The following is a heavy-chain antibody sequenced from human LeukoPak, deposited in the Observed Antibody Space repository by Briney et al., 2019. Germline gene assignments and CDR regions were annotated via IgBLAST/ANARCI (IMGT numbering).Heavy chain of an antibody. CDR2: IYCSGST. CDR3: ARGGWSLDL. CDR1: GGSISSYY. D-gene: IGHD3-16*01. Sequence: SETLSLTCTVSGGSISSYYGSWIRQPPGKGLEWIGYIYCSGSTNYNPSLKSRVTMSVDPSKNQFFLKLTSVTAADTAVYYCARGGWSLDLWGRGTLVTVSS. J-gene: IGHJ2*01. V-gene: IGHV4-59*01.